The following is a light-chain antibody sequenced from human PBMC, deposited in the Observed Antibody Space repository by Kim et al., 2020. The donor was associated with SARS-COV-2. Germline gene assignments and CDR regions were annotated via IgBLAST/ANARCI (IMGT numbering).Light chain of an antibody. Sequence: GSPGQTASITCSGDRLGDKYASWYQQKPGQSPVLVIYQDNKRPSAIPERFSGSNSGNTATLTISGTQAIDEADYYCQAWDSSSWVFGGGTQLTVL. CDR3: QAWDSSSWV. V-gene: IGLV3-1*01. J-gene: IGLJ3*02. CDR2: QDN. CDR1: RLGDKY.